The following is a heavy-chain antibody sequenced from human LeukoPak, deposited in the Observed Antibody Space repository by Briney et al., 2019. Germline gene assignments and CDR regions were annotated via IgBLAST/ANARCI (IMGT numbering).Heavy chain of an antibody. J-gene: IGHJ6*04. CDR2: IYHSGST. D-gene: IGHD6-13*01. CDR1: GYSISSGYY. Sequence: SETLSLTCAVSGYSISSGYYWGWIRQPPGKGLEWIGSIYHSGSTYYNPSLKSRVTISVDTSKNQFSLRLSSVTAADTAVYYCARVRLAAAATGYYYYGMDVWGIGTTVTVSS. V-gene: IGHV4-38-2*01. CDR3: ARVRLAAAATGYYYYGMDV.